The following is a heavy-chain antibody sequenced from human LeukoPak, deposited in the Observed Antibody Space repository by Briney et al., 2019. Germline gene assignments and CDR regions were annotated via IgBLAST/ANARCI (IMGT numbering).Heavy chain of an antibody. CDR1: GGSISSYY. Sequence: SETLSLTCTVSGGSISSYYWSWIRQPPGKGLEWIGRISSSGSTNYNPSLKSRVTMSVDTSKNQFSLKLSSVTAADTAVYYCARELSGYSGYDATLGYYYYYMDVRGKGTTVTISS. D-gene: IGHD5-12*01. CDR2: ISSSGST. V-gene: IGHV4-4*07. CDR3: ARELSGYSGYDATLGYYYYYMDV. J-gene: IGHJ6*03.